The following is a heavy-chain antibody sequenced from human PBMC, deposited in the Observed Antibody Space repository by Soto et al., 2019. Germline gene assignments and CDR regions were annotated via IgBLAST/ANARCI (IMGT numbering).Heavy chain of an antibody. J-gene: IGHJ6*02. V-gene: IGHV1-18*04. CDR2: ISAYNGNT. CDR1: GYTFTSYG. Sequence: AASVKVSCKASGYTFTSYGISWVRQAPGQGLEWMGWISAYNGNTNYAQKLQGRVTMTTDTSTSTAYMELRSLRSDDTAVYYCARRYTHYYDSSGYLYYYYGMDVWGQGTTVTVSS. D-gene: IGHD3-22*01. CDR3: ARRYTHYYDSSGYLYYYYGMDV.